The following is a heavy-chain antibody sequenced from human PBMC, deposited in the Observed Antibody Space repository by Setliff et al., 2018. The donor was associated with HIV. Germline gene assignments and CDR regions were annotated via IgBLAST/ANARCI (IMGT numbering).Heavy chain of an antibody. CDR1: GGSIIDSRYF. Sequence: SGTLSLTCTVSGGSIIDSRYFWGWIRQPPGKGLEWIGSVYYSGITYYSSSLKSRVTVSVDTSRIQFSLKLTSVTAADTAVYKCVRHVWSDDFLVPGWFDSWSQGTLVTVS. CDR2: VYYSGIT. CDR3: VRHVWSDDFLVPGWFDS. J-gene: IGHJ5*01. D-gene: IGHD3-3*01. V-gene: IGHV4-39*01.